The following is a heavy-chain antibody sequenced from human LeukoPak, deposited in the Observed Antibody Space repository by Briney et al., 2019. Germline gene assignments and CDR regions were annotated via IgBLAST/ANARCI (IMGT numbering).Heavy chain of an antibody. J-gene: IGHJ4*02. CDR1: GGTFSSYA. CDR3: ARGDRSGYYYFDY. D-gene: IGHD3-22*01. Sequence: ASVKVSCKASGGTFSSYAISWVRQAPGQGLEWMGGIIPIFGTANYAQKFQGRVTITADESTSTAYMELSSLRSEDTAVYYCARGDRSGYYYFDYWGQGTLVTVS. CDR2: IIPIFGTA. V-gene: IGHV1-69*13.